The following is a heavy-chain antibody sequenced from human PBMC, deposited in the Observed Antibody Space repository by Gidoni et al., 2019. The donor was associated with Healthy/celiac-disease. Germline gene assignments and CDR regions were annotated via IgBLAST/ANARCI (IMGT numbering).Heavy chain of an antibody. D-gene: IGHD6-6*01. V-gene: IGHV4-59*08. CDR3: ARQVRGSSGLYYYYGMDV. J-gene: IGHJ6*02. CDR1: GGSISSYY. Sequence: QVQLQESGPGLVKPSETLSLTCPVSGGSISSYYWSWIRQPPGKGLEWIGYIYYSGSTNYNPSLKSRVTISVDTSKNQFSLKLSSVTAADTAVYYCARQVRGSSGLYYYYGMDVWGQGTTVTVSS. CDR2: IYYSGST.